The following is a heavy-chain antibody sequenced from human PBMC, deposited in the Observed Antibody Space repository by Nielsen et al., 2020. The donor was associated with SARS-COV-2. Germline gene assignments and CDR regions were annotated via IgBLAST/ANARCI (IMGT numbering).Heavy chain of an antibody. CDR2: IYSGGST. CDR1: GFTVSSNY. D-gene: IGHD6-6*01. V-gene: IGHV3-53*01. CDR3: AKLSSIAARPVGDYFDY. J-gene: IGHJ4*02. Sequence: GGSLRLSCAASGFTVSSNYMSWVRQAPGKGLEWVSVIYSGGSTYYADSVKGRFTISRDNSKNTLYLQMNSLRAEDTAVYYCAKLSSIAARPVGDYFDYWGQGTLVTVSS.